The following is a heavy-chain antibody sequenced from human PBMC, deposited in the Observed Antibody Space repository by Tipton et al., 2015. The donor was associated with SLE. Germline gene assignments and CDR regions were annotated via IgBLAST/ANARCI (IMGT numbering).Heavy chain of an antibody. D-gene: IGHD5-24*01. Sequence: QLVQSGAELKKPGASVKVSCKASGYTFSGYYIHWVRQAPGQGLEWMGWITTHSGDTNYAQKFQGRVTMTRDTSISTACMELSRLRSDDTAVYYCARDGEYGYNLDYWGQGTLVTVSS. CDR1: GYTFSGYY. J-gene: IGHJ4*02. CDR3: ARDGEYGYNLDY. V-gene: IGHV1-2*02. CDR2: ITTHSGDT.